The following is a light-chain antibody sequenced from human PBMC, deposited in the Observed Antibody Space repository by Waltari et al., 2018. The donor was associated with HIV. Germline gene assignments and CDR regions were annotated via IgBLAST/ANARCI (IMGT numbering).Light chain of an antibody. CDR3: ASYTTSNTRV. J-gene: IGLJ1*01. V-gene: IGLV2-14*03. Sequence: QSALPQPASVSGSPGQSITISCTGTSGDVGHSNSVSWYQQHPGKVPRLMIYDVSNRAAGVSNRFSGSKSGDTASLTISGLQPEDEADYYCASYTTSNTRVFGTGTEVTVV. CDR1: SGDVGHSNS. CDR2: DVS.